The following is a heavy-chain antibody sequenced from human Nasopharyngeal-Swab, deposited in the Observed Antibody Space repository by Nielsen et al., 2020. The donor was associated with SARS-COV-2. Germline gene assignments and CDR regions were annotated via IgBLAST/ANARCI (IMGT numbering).Heavy chain of an antibody. CDR2: ISSSSSYI. D-gene: IGHD2-2*01. J-gene: IGHJ6*02. V-gene: IGHV3-21*01. Sequence: VRQAPGKGLEWVASISSSSSYIYYADSVKGRFTISRDNAKNSLYLQMNSLRAEDTAVYYCARDISPYCSSTSCYGPFYYYDGMDVWGQGTTVTVSS. CDR3: ARDISPYCSSTSCYGPFYYYDGMDV.